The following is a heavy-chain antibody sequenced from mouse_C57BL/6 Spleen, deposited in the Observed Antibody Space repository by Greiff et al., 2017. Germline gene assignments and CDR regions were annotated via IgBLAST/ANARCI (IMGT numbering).Heavy chain of an antibody. CDR1: GYTFTDYY. V-gene: IGHV1-76*01. Sequence: VKLMESGAELVRPGASVKLSCKASGYTFTDYYINWVKQRPGQGLEWIARIYPGSGNTYYNEKFKGKATLTAGKSSSTAYMQLSSLTSEDSAVYFCARSEAMDYWGQGTSVTVSS. CDR3: ARSEAMDY. J-gene: IGHJ4*01. CDR2: IYPGSGNT.